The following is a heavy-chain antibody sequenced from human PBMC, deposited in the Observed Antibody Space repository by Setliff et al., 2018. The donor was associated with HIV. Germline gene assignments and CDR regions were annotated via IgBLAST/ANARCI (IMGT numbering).Heavy chain of an antibody. CDR1: GASVTSSSYY. D-gene: IGHD3-10*01. Sequence: SETLSLTCSVSGASVTSSSYYWGWIRQPPGKGLEWIGSIYYGGNTYSNPSLMRRLSISLDTSKNQFSLELYSVTAADTAVYYCATHYGSWSYYNYWGQGMLVTVSS. V-gene: IGHV4-39*01. J-gene: IGHJ4*02. CDR3: ATHYGSWSYYNY. CDR2: IYYGGNT.